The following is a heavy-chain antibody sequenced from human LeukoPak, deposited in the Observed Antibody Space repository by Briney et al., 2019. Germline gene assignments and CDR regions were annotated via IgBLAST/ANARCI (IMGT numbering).Heavy chain of an antibody. CDR2: INRDGSDQ. CDR1: GFIFSSYW. V-gene: IGHV3-7*01. Sequence: GGSLRLSCAASGFIFSSYWLRWVRQAPGKGLEWVANINRDGSDQYYVDSVKGRFTISRDNAKNSPYLQMNSLRAEDTAVYYCGGGPGYWGQGTLVTVSS. J-gene: IGHJ4*02. D-gene: IGHD2-15*01. CDR3: GGGPGY.